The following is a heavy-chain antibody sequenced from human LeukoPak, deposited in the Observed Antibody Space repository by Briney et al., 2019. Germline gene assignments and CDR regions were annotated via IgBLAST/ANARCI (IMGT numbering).Heavy chain of an antibody. J-gene: IGHJ4*02. CDR1: GGSFSGYY. CDR3: ARGRAWYSSGWYEGMDFDY. D-gene: IGHD6-19*01. V-gene: IGHV4-34*01. Sequence: SSETLSLTCAVYGGSFSGYYWSWIRQPPGKGLEWIGEINHSGSTNYNPSLKSRVTISVDTSKNQFSLKLSSVTAADTAVYYCARGRAWYSSGWYEGMDFDYWGQGTLVTVSS. CDR2: INHSGST.